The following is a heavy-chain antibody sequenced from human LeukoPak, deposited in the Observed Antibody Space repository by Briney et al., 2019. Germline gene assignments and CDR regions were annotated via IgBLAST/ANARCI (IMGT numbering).Heavy chain of an antibody. V-gene: IGHV3-7*01. CDR1: GFTFSSYL. D-gene: IGHD6-13*01. CDR2: IKQDGSEK. CDR3: ARLDRADYSTSPVPYYNYYMNA. J-gene: IGHJ6*03. Sequence: PGGSLRLSCAASGFTFSSYLMSWVRQAPGKGLEWVANIKQDGSEKYYVDSVKGRFTISRDNAQYLAYLQMNSLRAEDTAVYYCARLDRADYSTSPVPYYNYYMNAWDKGTTVIVSS.